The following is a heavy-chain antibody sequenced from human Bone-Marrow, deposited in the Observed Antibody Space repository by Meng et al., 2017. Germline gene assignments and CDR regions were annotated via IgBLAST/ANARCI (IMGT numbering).Heavy chain of an antibody. CDR2: INHSGST. D-gene: IGHD3-22*01. CDR1: GGSIISNNW. J-gene: IGHJ4*02. Sequence: SETLSLTCTVSGGSIISNNWWSWVRQAPGKGLEWIGEINHSGSTNYNPSLKSRVTISVDTSKNQFSLKLSSVTAADTAVYYCARDYYDSSGYWGGIDYWGQGTLVTVSS. V-gene: IGHV4-4*02. CDR3: ARDYYDSSGYWGGIDY.